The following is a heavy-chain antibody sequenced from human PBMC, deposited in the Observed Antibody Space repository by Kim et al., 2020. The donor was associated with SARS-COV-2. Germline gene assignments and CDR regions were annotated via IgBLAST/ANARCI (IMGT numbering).Heavy chain of an antibody. D-gene: IGHD2-8*02. Sequence: ADSVRDRLTISRDDSKNTLYLRMNSLRAEDTAVYYCAKKEGSGPYWFYFDSWGQGTLVTVSS. CDR3: AKKEGSGPYWFYFDS. J-gene: IGHJ4*02. V-gene: IGHV3-23*01.